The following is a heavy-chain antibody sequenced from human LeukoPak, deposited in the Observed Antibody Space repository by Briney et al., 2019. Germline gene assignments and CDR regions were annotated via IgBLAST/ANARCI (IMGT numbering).Heavy chain of an antibody. CDR3: ARDQDCSSTSCYLPAYYYGMDV. CDR1: GYTFTRYG. V-gene: IGHV1-18*01. D-gene: IGHD2-2*01. J-gene: IGHJ6*02. CDR2: ISAYNGST. Sequence: ASVTVSCMASGYTFTRYGISWVRQAPGQGLEWMGWISAYNGSTNYAQKLQGRVTMTTDTSTSTAYMELRSLRSDDTAVYYCARDQDCSSTSCYLPAYYYGMDVWGQGTTVTVSS.